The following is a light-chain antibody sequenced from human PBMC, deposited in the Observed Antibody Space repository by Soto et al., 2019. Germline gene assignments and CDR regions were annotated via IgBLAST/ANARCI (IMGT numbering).Light chain of an antibody. CDR1: SSDVGGYKY. Sequence: QSALTQPASVSGSPGQSITISCTGSSSDVGGYKYVSWYQQNPGKAPKLIIYEVSNRPSGVSNRFSGSKSGSTASLTISGLQAEDEADYYCSSYTSSSSVVFGGGTKLTVL. CDR2: EVS. CDR3: SSYTSSSSVV. J-gene: IGLJ2*01. V-gene: IGLV2-14*01.